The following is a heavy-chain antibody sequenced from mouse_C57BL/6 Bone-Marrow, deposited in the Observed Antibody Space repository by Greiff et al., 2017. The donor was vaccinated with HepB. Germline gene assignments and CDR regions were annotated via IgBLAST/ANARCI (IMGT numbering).Heavy chain of an antibody. CDR2: ILPSIGRT. D-gene: IGHD2-2*01. CDR3: ARRGDLLWLRGDWYFDV. CDR1: DSEVFPIAY. V-gene: IGHV15-2*01. J-gene: IGHJ1*03. Sequence: VQLQESGSELRSPGSSVKLSCKDFDSEVFPIAYMSWVRQKPGHGVEWIGGILPSIGRTIYGEKFEDKATLDADTLSNTAYLELNSLTSEDSAIYYCARRGDLLWLRGDWYFDVWGTGTTVTVSS.